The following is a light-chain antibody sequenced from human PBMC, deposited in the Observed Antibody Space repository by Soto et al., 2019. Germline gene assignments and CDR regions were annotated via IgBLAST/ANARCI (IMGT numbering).Light chain of an antibody. CDR3: LQDYNLPIT. CDR1: QSVTSNY. CDR2: GAS. J-gene: IGKJ5*01. V-gene: IGKV3D-7*01. Sequence: EIVMTPSPATLSLSPGERATLSCRATQSVTSNYLSWYQQKPGQAPRLLIYGASTRATGIPARFSGSGSGTDFTLTISSLQPEDFAVYYCLQDYNLPITFGQGTRLEIK.